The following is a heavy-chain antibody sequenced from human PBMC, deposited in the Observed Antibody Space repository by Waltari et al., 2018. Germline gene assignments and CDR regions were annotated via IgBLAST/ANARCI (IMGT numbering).Heavy chain of an antibody. CDR1: GGSISSYY. CDR2: IYTRGST. Sequence: QVQLQESGPGLVKPSETLSLTCTVSGGSISSYYWSWIRQPAGKGLEWIGRIYTRGSTNDNPSLKSRVTMSVDTAKNQFSLKLSSVTAADTAVYYCARDSLVEGFGAFDIWGQGTMVTVSS. J-gene: IGHJ3*02. D-gene: IGHD2-8*02. CDR3: ARDSLVEGFGAFDI. V-gene: IGHV4-4*07.